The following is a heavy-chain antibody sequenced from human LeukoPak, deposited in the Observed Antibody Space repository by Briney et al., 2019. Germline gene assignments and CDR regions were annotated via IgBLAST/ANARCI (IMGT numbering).Heavy chain of an antibody. CDR2: IIPIFGTA. J-gene: IGHJ4*02. CDR1: GGTFSSYA. CDR3: ARGPKGVGGPSWQGY. V-gene: IGHV1-69*13. Sequence: ASVKVSCKASGGTFSSYAISWVRQAPGQGLEWMGGIIPIFGTANYAQKFQGRVTITADESTSTAYMELSSPRSEDTAVYYCARGPKGVGGPSWQGYWGQGTLVTVSS. D-gene: IGHD1-26*01.